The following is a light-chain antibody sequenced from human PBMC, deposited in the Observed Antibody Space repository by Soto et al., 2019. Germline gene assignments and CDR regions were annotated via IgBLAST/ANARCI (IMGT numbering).Light chain of an antibody. CDR1: QSVSNNY. V-gene: IGKV3-20*01. J-gene: IGKJ1*01. CDR2: GAS. CDR3: QQYGSSGT. Sequence: EIVLTQSPGTLSLSPGERATLSSRASQSVSNNYVAWYQQKPGQAPRLLIYGASNRATGIPDRFSGSGSGTDFTLTISRLEPEDFAVYYCQQYGSSGTFGQGTKVDI.